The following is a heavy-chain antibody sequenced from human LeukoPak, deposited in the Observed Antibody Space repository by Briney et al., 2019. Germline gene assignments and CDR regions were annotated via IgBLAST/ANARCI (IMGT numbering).Heavy chain of an antibody. CDR1: GGSFSGYY. J-gene: IGHJ5*02. V-gene: IGHV4-34*01. CDR2: INHSGST. CDR3: ARNLYYYDSSGSPPLPSEFDP. Sequence: SETLSLTCAVYGGSFSGYYWSWIRQPPGKGLEWIGEINHSGSTNYNPSLKSRVTISVDTSKNQFSLKLSSVTAADTAVYYCARNLYYYDSSGSPPLPSEFDPWGQGTLVTVSS. D-gene: IGHD3-22*01.